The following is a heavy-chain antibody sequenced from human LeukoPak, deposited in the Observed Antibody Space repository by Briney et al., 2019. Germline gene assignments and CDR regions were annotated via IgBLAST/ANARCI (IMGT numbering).Heavy chain of an antibody. CDR3: ARGNDYWSGHIDY. CDR1: GFAFSSHW. V-gene: IGHV3-74*01. Sequence: GGSLRLSCAASGFAFSSHWMHWVRQAPGKGLVWVSHVKNDGSSTNYADSVRGRFTISRDNAKNTLYLQMNSLRAEDTAVYYFARGNDYWSGHIDYWGQGTLVTVSS. CDR2: VKNDGSST. D-gene: IGHD3-3*01. J-gene: IGHJ4*02.